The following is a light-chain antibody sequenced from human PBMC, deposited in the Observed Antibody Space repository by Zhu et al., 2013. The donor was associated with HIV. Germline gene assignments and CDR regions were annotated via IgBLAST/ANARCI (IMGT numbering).Light chain of an antibody. V-gene: IGKV4-1*01. CDR1: QSLLYNSRNKNY. CDR3: QQYYSTPYT. Sequence: DIVMTQSPDSLAVSLGERASINCKSSQSLLYNSRNKNYLAWYQQKPGQPPNLLIYWASTRESGVPDRFSGSGSGTDFTLTISSLQAEDVAVYYCQQYYSTPYTFGQGTKLEIK. CDR2: WAS. J-gene: IGKJ2*01.